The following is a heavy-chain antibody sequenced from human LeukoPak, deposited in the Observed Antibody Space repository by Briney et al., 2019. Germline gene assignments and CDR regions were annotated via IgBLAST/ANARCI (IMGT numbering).Heavy chain of an antibody. V-gene: IGHV3-66*02. CDR1: EFSVGSNY. Sequence: GGSLRLSCAASEFSVGSNYMTWVRQAPGKGLEWVSLIYSGGSTYYADSVKGRFTISRDNSKNTLYLQMNSLRAEDTAVYYCARDSALTGDMDVWGKGTTVTVSS. CDR3: ARDSALTGDMDV. CDR2: IYSGGST. D-gene: IGHD1-20*01. J-gene: IGHJ6*04.